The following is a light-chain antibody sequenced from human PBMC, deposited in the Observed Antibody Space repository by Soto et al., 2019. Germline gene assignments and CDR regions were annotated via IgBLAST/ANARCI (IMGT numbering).Light chain of an antibody. CDR1: SSDVGGYNY. CDR3: CSYAGSYTHI. CDR2: DVS. Sequence: QSALTQPRSVSGSRGQSVTISCTGTSSDVGGYNYVSWYQQHPGKAPKLMIYDVSKRPSGVPDRFSGSKSGNTASLTISGLQAEDAADYYCCSYAGSYTHIFGSGTKLTVL. V-gene: IGLV2-11*01. J-gene: IGLJ1*01.